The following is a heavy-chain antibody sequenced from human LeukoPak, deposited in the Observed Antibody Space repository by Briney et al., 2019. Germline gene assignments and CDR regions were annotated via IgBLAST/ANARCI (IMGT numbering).Heavy chain of an antibody. CDR3: ARGYYYGSVNY. CDR2: INHSGST. V-gene: IGHV4-34*01. Sequence: SETLSLTCAVYGGSFSGYYWSWIGQPPGKGLEWIGEINHSGSTNYNPSLKSRVTISVDTSKNQFSLELSSVTAADTAVYYCARGYYYGSVNYWGQGTLVTVSS. J-gene: IGHJ4*02. D-gene: IGHD3-10*01. CDR1: GGSFSGYY.